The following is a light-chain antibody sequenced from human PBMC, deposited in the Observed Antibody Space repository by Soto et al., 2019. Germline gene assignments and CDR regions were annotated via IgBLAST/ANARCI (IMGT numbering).Light chain of an antibody. CDR2: DAS. Sequence: EIVLTQSSATLSLSPGERVTLSCRASQSIGRYLAWYHHKPGQAPRLLSYDASNRVTGIPARVSGSGSGTDFTLTISSLETEDFADYYCQQRANWLTFGGGTKVEIK. V-gene: IGKV3-11*01. CDR3: QQRANWLT. J-gene: IGKJ4*01. CDR1: QSIGRY.